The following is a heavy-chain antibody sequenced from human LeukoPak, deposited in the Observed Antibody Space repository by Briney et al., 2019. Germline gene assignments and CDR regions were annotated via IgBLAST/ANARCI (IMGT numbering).Heavy chain of an antibody. V-gene: IGHV4-34*01. CDR1: GGSLSSYH. CDR3: SIRSCQLVQAYYYYYNDV. CDR2: ISHSGSI. D-gene: IGHD6-6*01. Sequence: SETLSLTCAVYGGSLSSYHSTWIRQPPGKGLEWIGEISHSGSINYNPSLKSRVAISIDTSKNQFSLKLSSVTGADMAVYYCSIRSCQLVQAYYYYYNDVWGKGTTVTVSS. J-gene: IGHJ6*03.